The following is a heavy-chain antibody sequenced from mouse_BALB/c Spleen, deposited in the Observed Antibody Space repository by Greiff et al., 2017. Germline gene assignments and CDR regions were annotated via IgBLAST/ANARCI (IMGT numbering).Heavy chain of an antibody. CDR1: GFSLTSYG. D-gene: IGHD1-1*01. Sequence: VQRVESGPGLVAPSQSLSITCTVSGFSLTSYGVHWVRQPPGKGLEWLGVIWAGGSTNYNSALMSRLSISKDNSKSQVFLKMNSLQTDDTAMYYCARDRDYYGSSYRFAYWGQGTLVTVSA. CDR2: IWAGGST. V-gene: IGHV2-9*02. CDR3: ARDRDYYGSSYRFAY. J-gene: IGHJ3*01.